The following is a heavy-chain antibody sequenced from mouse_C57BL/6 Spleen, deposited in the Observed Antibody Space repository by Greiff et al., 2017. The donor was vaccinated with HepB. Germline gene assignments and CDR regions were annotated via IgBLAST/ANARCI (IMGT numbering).Heavy chain of an antibody. CDR3: AKTGTEYFDY. D-gene: IGHD4-1*01. J-gene: IGHJ2*01. V-gene: IGHV1-50*01. CDR1: GYTFTSYW. CDR2: IDPSDSYT. Sequence: VQLQQPGAELVKPGASVKLSCKASGYTFTSYWMQWVKQRPGQGLEWIGEIDPSDSYTNYNQKFKGKATLTVDTSSSTAYMQLSSLTSEDSAVYYCAKTGTEYFDYWGQGTTLTVSS.